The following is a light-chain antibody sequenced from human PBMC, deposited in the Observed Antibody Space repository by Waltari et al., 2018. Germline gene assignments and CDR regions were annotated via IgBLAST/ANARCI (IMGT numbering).Light chain of an antibody. CDR3: SSYAGSNKLI. CDR2: EVD. V-gene: IGLV2-8*01. J-gene: IGLJ2*01. CDR1: RSDTGAYKY. Sequence: QSALTQPPSASGSPGQTLILPCPGTRSDTGAYKYVSGYQQIPGRAPALIIYEVDRRPPGFPDRFSGSKSGNTASLTVSGLQTEDEGDYYCSSYAGSNKLIFGGVTKLTVL.